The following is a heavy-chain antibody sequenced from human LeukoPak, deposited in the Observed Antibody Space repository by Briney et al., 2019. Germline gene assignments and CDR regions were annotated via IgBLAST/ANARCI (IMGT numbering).Heavy chain of an antibody. V-gene: IGHV3-23*01. CDR1: GFTFSNYA. CDR3: AKGPDYYDNSGYSPDY. J-gene: IGHJ4*02. D-gene: IGHD3-22*01. Sequence: GGTLRLSCAASGFTFSNYAMSWIRQAPGKGLEWVSAISGSGYSTYYADSVKGRFTISRDNPTNTLYLQMNSLRVKDTAIYYCAKGPDYYDNSGYSPDYWGQGTLVTVSS. CDR2: ISGSGYST.